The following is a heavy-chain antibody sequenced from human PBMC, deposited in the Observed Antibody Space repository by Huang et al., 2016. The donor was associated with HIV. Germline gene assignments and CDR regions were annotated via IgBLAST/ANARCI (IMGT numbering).Heavy chain of an antibody. Sequence: QVQLVQSGAEVKKPGASVKVSCKASGYTFTTYYLHWVRQAPGQGLEWMSTTNPSSGGSSYAQKFKGRVPVTRDTSTNTGYMEMRSLKSEDTAVYYCVREPHYDTSTGYSGEFDFWGQGTLVTVSS. D-gene: IGHD3-9*01. CDR3: VREPHYDTSTGYSGEFDF. V-gene: IGHV1-46*03. J-gene: IGHJ4*02. CDR2: TNPSSGGS. CDR1: GYTFTTYY.